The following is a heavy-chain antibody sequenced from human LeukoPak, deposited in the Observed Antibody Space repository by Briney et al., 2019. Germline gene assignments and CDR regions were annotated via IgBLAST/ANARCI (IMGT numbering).Heavy chain of an antibody. Sequence: SLRLSCAASGFTVSSNYMSWVRQAPGKGLEWVSVIYSGGSTYYADSVKGRFTISRDNSKNTLYLQMNSLRAEDTAVYYCAKLDPVHRVLPDYWGQGTLVTVSS. CDR3: AKLDPVHRVLPDY. CDR2: IYSGGST. CDR1: GFTVSSNY. D-gene: IGHD6-13*01. V-gene: IGHV3-53*01. J-gene: IGHJ4*02.